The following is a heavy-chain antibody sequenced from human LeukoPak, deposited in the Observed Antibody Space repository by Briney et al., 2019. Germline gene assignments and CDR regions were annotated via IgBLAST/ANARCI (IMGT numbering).Heavy chain of an antibody. V-gene: IGHV3-48*04. D-gene: IGHD3-10*01. J-gene: IGHJ3*01. CDR1: GFTFSSYS. CDR3: ARGRRSPETWFGEPESTDSFDL. CDR2: ISSSSSTI. Sequence: PGGSLRLSCAASGFTFSSYSMNWVRQAPGKGLEWVSYISSSSSTIYYADSVKGRFTISRDIAKNLLSLEMNNVRAEDTAVYFCARGRRSPETWFGEPESTDSFDLWGQGSTVIVSS.